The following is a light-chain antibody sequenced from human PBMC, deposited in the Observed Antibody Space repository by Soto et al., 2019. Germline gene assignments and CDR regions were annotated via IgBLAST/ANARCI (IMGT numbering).Light chain of an antibody. CDR1: SSDIGAGSE. CDR3: QSDDKSLRAYV. CDR2: GIT. V-gene: IGLV1-40*01. J-gene: IGLJ1*01. Sequence: QSVLTQPPSLSGAPGQRVTISCTGTSSDIGAGSEVHWYQQLPVTAPKLLIFGITNRPSGVPDRFSGSKSATSASLAIPGLQAEDEAEYCCQSDDKSLRAYVFGAGTKVTVL.